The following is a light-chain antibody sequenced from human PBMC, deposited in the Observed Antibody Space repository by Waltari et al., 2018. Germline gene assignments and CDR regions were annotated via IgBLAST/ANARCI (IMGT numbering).Light chain of an antibody. J-gene: IGKJ2*01. CDR3: QQYGGSPT. CDR1: QSVSNY. CDR2: DAS. Sequence: EIVLTQSPGTMSLSPGERATLSCRASQSVSNYLTWYQQKPGQAPRPLIYDASSRAIGIPDRFSGSGSGTDFTLTISRLEPEDFAMYYCQQYGGSPTFGQGTKLEIK. V-gene: IGKV3-20*01.